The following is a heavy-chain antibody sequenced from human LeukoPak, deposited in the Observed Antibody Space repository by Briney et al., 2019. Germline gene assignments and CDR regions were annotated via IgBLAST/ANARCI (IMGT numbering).Heavy chain of an antibody. V-gene: IGHV4-34*01. J-gene: IGHJ6*03. CDR1: GGSFSGYY. D-gene: IGHD3-10*01. Sequence: SETLSLTCAVYGGSFSGYYWSWIRQPPGKGLEWIGEVNHSGSRKYSPSLKSRVTISVDTSKNQFSLKLTSVTAADTAVYYCARRVGRYFGERAYYYNYMDVWGSGATVTISS. CDR2: VNHSGSR. CDR3: ARRVGRYFGERAYYYNYMDV.